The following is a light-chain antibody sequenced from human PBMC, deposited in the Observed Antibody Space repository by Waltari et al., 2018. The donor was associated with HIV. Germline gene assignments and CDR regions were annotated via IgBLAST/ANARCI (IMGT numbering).Light chain of an antibody. V-gene: IGKV2-24*01. CDR2: RVS. J-gene: IGKJ1*01. Sequence: DIVLTQAPLSAHFIVGQSASISCKSSQSLVHANGDTYLSWFYQRPGDPPRLLIYRVSLRLPGVSHRVSGGGSGTQFTLKISSVEAEDVGMYYCMQSRSNPRTFGQGTKVEI. CDR3: MQSRSNPRT. CDR1: QSLVHANGDTY.